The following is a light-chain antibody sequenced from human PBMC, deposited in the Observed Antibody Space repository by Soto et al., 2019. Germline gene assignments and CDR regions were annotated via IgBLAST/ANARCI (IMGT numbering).Light chain of an antibody. CDR2: DNN. CDR1: SSNIGSNY. V-gene: IGLV1-51*01. CDR3: GTWDSSLSAGL. J-gene: IGLJ2*01. Sequence: QSVLTQPPSVSAAPGQKVTISCSGSSSNIGSNYVSWYQHLPGTAPKLLIYDNNKRPSGIPDRFSGSKSGTSATLGITGLQTGDEADYYCGTWDSSLSAGLFGGGTQLTVL.